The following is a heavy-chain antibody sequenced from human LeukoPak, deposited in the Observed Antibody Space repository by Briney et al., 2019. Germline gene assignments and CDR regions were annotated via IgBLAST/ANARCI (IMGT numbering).Heavy chain of an antibody. Sequence: SETLSLTCTVSGGSISSYYWSWIRRPPGKGLEWIGYIYYSGSTNYNPSLKSRVTISVDTSKNQFSLKLSSVTAADTAVYYCARVNLHYYGMDVWGQGTTVTVSS. CDR3: ARVNLHYYGMDV. J-gene: IGHJ6*02. CDR1: GGSISSYY. CDR2: IYYSGST. D-gene: IGHD1-1*01. V-gene: IGHV4-59*01.